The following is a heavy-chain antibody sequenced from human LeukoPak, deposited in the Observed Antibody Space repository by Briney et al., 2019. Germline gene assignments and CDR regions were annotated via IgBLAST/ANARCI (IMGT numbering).Heavy chain of an antibody. CDR1: GGSISSGDYY. Sequence: PSQTLSLTCTVSGGSISSGDYYWSWIRQPPGKGLEWIGYIYYSGGTYYNPSLKSRVTISMDTSKNQFSLRLISVTAADTAIYYCATITGIPYWGRGTLVTVSS. CDR2: IYYSGGT. D-gene: IGHD1-20*01. V-gene: IGHV4-30-4*08. J-gene: IGHJ4*02. CDR3: ATITGIPY.